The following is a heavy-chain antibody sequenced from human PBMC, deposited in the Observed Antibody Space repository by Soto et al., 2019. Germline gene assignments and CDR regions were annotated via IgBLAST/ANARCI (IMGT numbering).Heavy chain of an antibody. J-gene: IGHJ3*02. CDR2: IYYSGST. D-gene: IGHD3-22*01. CDR3: ARDHYDSSPDAFDI. CDR1: GGSISRGGYY. V-gene: IGHV4-31*03. Sequence: PSETLSLTCTVSGGSISRGGYYWSWIRQHPGKGLEWIGYIYYSGSTYYNPSLKSRVTISVDTSKNQFSLKLSSVTAADTAVYYCARDHYDSSPDAFDIWGQGTMVTVSS.